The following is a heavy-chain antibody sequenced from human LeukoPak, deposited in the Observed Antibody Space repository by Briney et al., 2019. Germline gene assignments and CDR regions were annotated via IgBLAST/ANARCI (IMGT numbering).Heavy chain of an antibody. J-gene: IGHJ4*02. CDR2: IYHSGRT. CDR3: ARDLLWFGEAYFDY. CDR1: GGSISSGDYS. V-gene: IGHV4-30-2*01. D-gene: IGHD3-10*01. Sequence: SQTLSLTCAVSGGSISSGDYSWSWIRQPPGKGLESIGYIYHSGRTYYNPSLKSRVTISIDRSKNQFSLKLSSVTAADTAVYYCARDLLWFGEAYFDYWGQGTLVTVSS.